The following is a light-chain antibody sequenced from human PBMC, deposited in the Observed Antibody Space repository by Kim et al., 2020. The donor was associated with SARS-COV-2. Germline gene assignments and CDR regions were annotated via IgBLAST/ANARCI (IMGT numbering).Light chain of an antibody. Sequence: QSVLTQPPSASGTPGQRVSMSCSGSTSNIGSNSVNWYQQFAGSAPKPLIHTNSHRPSGVPERFSGSKSGASASMAIGGLQADDEAHYYCAAWDNSLNRAVFGGGTQLTVL. CDR1: TSNIGSNS. CDR3: AAWDNSLNRAV. CDR2: TNS. V-gene: IGLV1-44*01. J-gene: IGLJ2*01.